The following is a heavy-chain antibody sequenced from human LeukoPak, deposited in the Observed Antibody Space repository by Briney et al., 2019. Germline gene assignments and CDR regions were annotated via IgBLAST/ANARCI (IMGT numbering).Heavy chain of an antibody. J-gene: IGHJ4*02. Sequence: ASVKVSCKASGYTFTNHYMHWVRQAPGQGLEWMGIINPSGGSTSYAQKFQGRVTMTRDTSISTAYMELSRLRSDDTAVYYCARDHYDSSGSPIYYFDYWGQGTLVTVSS. CDR3: ARDHYDSSGSPIYYFDY. CDR2: INPSGGST. CDR1: GYTFTNHY. V-gene: IGHV1-46*01. D-gene: IGHD3-22*01.